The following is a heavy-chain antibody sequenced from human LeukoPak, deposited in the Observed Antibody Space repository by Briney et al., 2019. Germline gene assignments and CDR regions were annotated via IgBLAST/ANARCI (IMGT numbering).Heavy chain of an antibody. V-gene: IGHV1-2*02. D-gene: IGHD2-2*02. CDR1: GYTFTDYY. CDR2: INPNSGGT. CDR3: AIEFATVVVSAVISAFDI. J-gene: IGHJ3*02. Sequence: ASVKVSCKASGYTFTDYYMHWVRQAPGQGLEWMGWINPNSGGTNYAQKFQGRVTMTRYTSIRTAYMELSRLRSDDTAVYYRAIEFATVVVSAVISAFDIWGQGTMVTVSS.